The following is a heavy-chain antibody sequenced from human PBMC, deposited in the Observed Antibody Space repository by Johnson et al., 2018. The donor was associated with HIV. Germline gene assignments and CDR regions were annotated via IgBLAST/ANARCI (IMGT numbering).Heavy chain of an antibody. CDR2: ISYDAQNK. J-gene: IGHJ3*02. CDR1: GFTFSSYA. Sequence: QVQLVESGGGVVQPGRSLRLSCAASGFTFSSYAMHWVRQAPGKGLEWVAVISYDAQNKYYADSVKGRFTISRDNSNNTLYLQMHSLRLEDTAVYYCAKVRWLRLDNEAFDIWGQGTMVTVSS. V-gene: IGHV3-30*04. D-gene: IGHD5-12*01. CDR3: AKVRWLRLDNEAFDI.